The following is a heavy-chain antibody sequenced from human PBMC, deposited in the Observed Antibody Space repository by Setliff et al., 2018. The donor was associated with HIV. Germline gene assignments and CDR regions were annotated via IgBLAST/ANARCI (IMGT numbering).Heavy chain of an antibody. CDR2: IYYSGST. J-gene: IGHJ5*02. D-gene: IGHD3-10*01. V-gene: IGHV4-39*01. CDR1: GGSISRSVDY. Sequence: PSETLSLTCNVFGGSISRSVDYWGWIRQPPGKGLEWIGSIYYSGSTYYNPSLKSRVTISVDTSKNQFYLRLSSVTAADTAVYYCARHGSNWFDPWGQGTQVTVSS. CDR3: ARHGSNWFDP.